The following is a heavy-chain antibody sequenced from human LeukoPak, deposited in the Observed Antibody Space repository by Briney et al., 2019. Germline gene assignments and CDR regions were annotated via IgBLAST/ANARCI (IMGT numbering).Heavy chain of an antibody. Sequence: SETLSLTCTVSGGSISSYYWSWIRQPPGKGLEWIGYIYYSGNTNYNPSLKSRVTISIDTSKNQFSLKVTSVTAADTAVYYCAREPYVDTAMVTEGDYWGQGTLVTVSS. V-gene: IGHV4-59*01. J-gene: IGHJ4*02. CDR2: IYYSGNT. CDR3: AREPYVDTAMVTEGDY. D-gene: IGHD5-18*01. CDR1: GGSISSYY.